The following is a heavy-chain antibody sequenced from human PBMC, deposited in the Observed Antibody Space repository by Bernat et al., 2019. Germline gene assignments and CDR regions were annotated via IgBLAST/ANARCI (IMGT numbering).Heavy chain of an antibody. V-gene: IGHV1-18*01. D-gene: IGHD6-13*01. CDR1: GYTFTSNG. CDR3: ARDGTAGAAGTFDYYGMDV. Sequence: QVQLVQSGAEVKKPGASVKVSCKASGYTFTSNGISCVRQAPGHGLDWMGWISGYNGKTNYAQKLQGSVTMTTGTSTSRAYMELRRLQADDAAVYSCARDGTAGAAGTFDYYGMDVWGQGTTVTVSS. J-gene: IGHJ6*02. CDR2: ISGYNGKT.